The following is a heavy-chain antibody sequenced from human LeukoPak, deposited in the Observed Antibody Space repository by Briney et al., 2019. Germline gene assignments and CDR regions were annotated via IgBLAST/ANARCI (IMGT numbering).Heavy chain of an antibody. CDR1: GYTFTSYG. V-gene: IGHV1-18*04. D-gene: IGHD3-10*01. CDR3: ARELLWFGESPPYRGFDP. Sequence: ASVKVSCKASGYTFTSYGISWVRQAPGQGLEWMGWISAYNGNTNYAQKLQGRVTMTTDTSTSTAYMELRSLRSDDTAVYYCARELLWFGESPPYRGFDPWDQGTLVTVSS. CDR2: ISAYNGNT. J-gene: IGHJ5*02.